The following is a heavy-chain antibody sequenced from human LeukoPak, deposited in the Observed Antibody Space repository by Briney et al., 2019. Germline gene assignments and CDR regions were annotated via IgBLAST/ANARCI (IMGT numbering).Heavy chain of an antibody. J-gene: IGHJ4*02. D-gene: IGHD3-22*01. CDR1: GFTVSSNY. V-gene: IGHV3-53*01. CDR2: IYSGGST. CDR3: ASQTYYYDSSGYFTRSYYFDY. Sequence: PGGSLRLSCAASGFTVSSNYMSWVRQAPGKGLEWVSVIYSGGSTYYADSVKGRFTISRDNSKNTLYLQMNSLRAEDTAVYYCASQTYYYDSSGYFTRSYYFDYWDQGTLVTVSS.